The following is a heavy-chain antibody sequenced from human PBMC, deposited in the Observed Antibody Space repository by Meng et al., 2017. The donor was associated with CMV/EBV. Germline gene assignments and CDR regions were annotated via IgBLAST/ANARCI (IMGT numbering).Heavy chain of an antibody. J-gene: IGHJ5*02. CDR2: IYYSGST. D-gene: IGHD2-8*01. CDR1: GGSISSSSYD. CDR3: ARAIVLMVYAENWFDP. V-gene: IGHV4-39*07. Sequence: QEVGRGLVKPSGTLLLPCTVSGGSISSSSYDWGWIRPPPGKGLEWIGSIYYSGSTYYNPSLKSRVTISVDTSKNQFSLKLSSVTAADTAVYYCARAIVLMVYAENWFDPWGQGTLVTVSS.